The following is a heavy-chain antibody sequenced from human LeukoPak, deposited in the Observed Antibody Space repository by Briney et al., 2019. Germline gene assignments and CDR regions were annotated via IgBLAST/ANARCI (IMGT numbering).Heavy chain of an antibody. CDR2: ISGSGGST. J-gene: IGHJ5*02. D-gene: IGHD2-21*02. V-gene: IGHV3-23*01. CDR1: RFTFSSYA. Sequence: GSLRLSRADSRFTFSSYAMSWVCQDPEKGLEWVSAISGSGGSTYYAGSVKGRFTISRDNSKNTLYLQMNSLRAEDTAVYYCAKDPRYCGGDCYRPHWFDPWGQGALVTVSS. CDR3: AKDPRYCGGDCYRPHWFDP.